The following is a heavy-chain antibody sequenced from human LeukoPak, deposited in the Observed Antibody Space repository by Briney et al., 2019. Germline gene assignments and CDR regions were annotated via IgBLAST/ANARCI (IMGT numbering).Heavy chain of an antibody. CDR2: INHSGST. V-gene: IGHV4-34*01. D-gene: IGHD3-9*01. J-gene: IGHJ2*01. CDR1: GGSFSGYY. CDR3: ARVPNYDFLTGNWYFDL. Sequence: RTSETLSLTCAVYGGSFSGYYWSWIRQPPGKGLEWIGEINHSGSTNYNPSLKSRVTISVDRSKNQFSLKLSSVTAADTAVYYCARVPNYDFLTGNWYFDLWGRGTLVTVSS.